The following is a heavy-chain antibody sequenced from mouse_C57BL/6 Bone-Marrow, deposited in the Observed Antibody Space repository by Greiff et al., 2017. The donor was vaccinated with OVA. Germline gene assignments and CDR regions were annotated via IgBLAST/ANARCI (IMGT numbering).Heavy chain of an antibody. CDR1: GFTFSSYA. Sequence: EVKVVESGGGLVKPGGSLKLSCAASGFTFSSYAMSWVRQTPGKRLEWVATISDGGSYTYYPDNVKGRFTISSDNAKTNLYLRISQLKSEDTAMYYCARGDYYGSSCLYAMDYWGQGTSVTVSS. V-gene: IGHV5-4*03. CDR3: ARGDYYGSSCLYAMDY. CDR2: ISDGGSYT. D-gene: IGHD1-1*01. J-gene: IGHJ4*01.